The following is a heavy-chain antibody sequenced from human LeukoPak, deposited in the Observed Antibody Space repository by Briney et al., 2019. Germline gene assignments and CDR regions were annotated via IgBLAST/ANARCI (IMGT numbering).Heavy chain of an antibody. J-gene: IGHJ4*02. Sequence: ASVKVSCKASGYTFTSYDINWVRQATGQGLEWMGWMNPNSGSTGYAQKLQGRVTMTTDTSTSTAYMELRSLRSDDTAVYYCASRASYYEWGFDYWGQGTLVTVSS. CDR2: MNPNSGST. D-gene: IGHD1-26*01. CDR3: ASRASYYEWGFDY. CDR1: GYTFTSYD. V-gene: IGHV1-8*01.